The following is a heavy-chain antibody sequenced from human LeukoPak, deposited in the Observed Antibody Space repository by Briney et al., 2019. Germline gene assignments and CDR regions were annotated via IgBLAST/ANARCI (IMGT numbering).Heavy chain of an antibody. CDR3: ARNISGLGLYSHHAYGRAGAFDI. D-gene: IGHD1-14*01. CDR2: IYNSGST. J-gene: IGHJ3*02. CDR1: GYSFNNVFY. V-gene: IGHV4-38-2*02. Sequence: PSETLSLTCTVSGYSFNNVFYWAGIRQPPGKGLEWIGSIYNSGSTSYNPALKSRATLSLDTSKNQFSLGLTSVTAADTAVYYYARNISGLGLYSHHAYGRAGAFDIWGQGTLVIVSS.